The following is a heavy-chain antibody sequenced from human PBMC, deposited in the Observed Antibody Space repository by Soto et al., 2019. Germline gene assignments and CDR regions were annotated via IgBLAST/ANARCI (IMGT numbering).Heavy chain of an antibody. Sequence: SVKVSCKASGCTFSSYAISWVRQAPGQGLEWMGGIIPIFGTANYAQKFQGRVTITADESTSTAYMELSSLRSEDTAVYYCARPGYIAFYYYGMDVWGQGTTVTVSS. CDR1: GCTFSSYA. CDR2: IIPIFGTA. J-gene: IGHJ6*02. D-gene: IGHD1-1*01. CDR3: ARPGYIAFYYYGMDV. V-gene: IGHV1-69*13.